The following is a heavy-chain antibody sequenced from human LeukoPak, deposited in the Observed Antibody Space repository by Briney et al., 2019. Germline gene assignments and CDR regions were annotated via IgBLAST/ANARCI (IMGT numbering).Heavy chain of an antibody. CDR1: GFTFSSYG. CDR3: ARDSLLWFGEARGGFDP. D-gene: IGHD3-10*01. V-gene: IGHV3-30*03. Sequence: GGSLRLSCAASGFTFSSYGIHWVRQAPGKGLEWVAVISYDGSNKYYADSVKGRFTISRDNAKNSLYLQMNSLRAEDTAVYYCARDSLLWFGEARGGFDPWGQGTLVTVSS. CDR2: ISYDGSNK. J-gene: IGHJ5*02.